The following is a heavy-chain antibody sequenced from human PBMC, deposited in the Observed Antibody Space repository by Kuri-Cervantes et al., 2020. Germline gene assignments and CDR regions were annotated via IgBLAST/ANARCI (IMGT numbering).Heavy chain of an antibody. CDR3: ATATPPLRDY. D-gene: IGHD5-12*01. Sequence: GGSLRLSCAASGFTFDDYAMHWVRQAPGKGLEWVSGISWNSGSIGYADSVKGRFTISRDNAKNSLYLQMNSLRAEDTAVYYCATATPPLRDYWGQGTLVTVSS. CDR2: ISWNSGSI. J-gene: IGHJ4*02. V-gene: IGHV3-9*01. CDR1: GFTFDDYA.